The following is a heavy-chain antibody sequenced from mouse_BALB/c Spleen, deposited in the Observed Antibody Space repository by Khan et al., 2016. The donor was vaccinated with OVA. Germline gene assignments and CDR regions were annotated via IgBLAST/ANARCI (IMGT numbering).Heavy chain of an antibody. CDR3: ARNYRYDVYFDS. J-gene: IGHJ2*01. Sequence: VQLQQSGPELVKPGASVKMSCTASGYTFTSSVIHWVRQKSGQGLDWIGYIYPFNDGTKYNEKFEGKATLTSDKSSSTAYIELSRLTSEDFAGFYGARNYRYDVYFDSWGEGTTLAVSA. CDR2: IYPFNDGT. D-gene: IGHD2-14*01. CDR1: GYTFTSSV. V-gene: IGHV1S136*01.